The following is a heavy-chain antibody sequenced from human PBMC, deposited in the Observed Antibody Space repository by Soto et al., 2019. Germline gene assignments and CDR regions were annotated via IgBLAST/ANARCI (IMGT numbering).Heavy chain of an antibody. CDR1: GFTFFTYW. CDR3: AREDWYRFDP. J-gene: IGHJ5*02. D-gene: IGHD3-9*01. Sequence: AGGSLRLSRVASGFTFFTYWVSWVRQAPGKGLEWVAYMSLDGSNKDYVDSVKGRFTISRDNARNSLYLQMNSLRAEDTAVYYCAREDWYRFDPWGQGTLVTVS. CDR2: MSLDGSNK. V-gene: IGHV3-7*01.